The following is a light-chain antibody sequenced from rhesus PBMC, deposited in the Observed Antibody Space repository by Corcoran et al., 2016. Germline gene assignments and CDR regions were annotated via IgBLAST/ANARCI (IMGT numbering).Light chain of an antibody. J-gene: IGKJ3*01. V-gene: IGKV1-21*01. CDR3: QHYYSAPFT. Sequence: DIQMTQSPSSLSASVGDRVTITCRASQGITNELAWYQQKPGETPKLLIYEASSLESGIPSRFSGSGSGTDFTLTISSLPPEDFATYYCQHYYSAPFTFGPGTKLDIK. CDR2: EAS. CDR1: QGITNE.